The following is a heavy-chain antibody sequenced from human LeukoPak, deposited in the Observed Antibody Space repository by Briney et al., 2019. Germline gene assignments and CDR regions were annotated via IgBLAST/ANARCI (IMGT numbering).Heavy chain of an antibody. J-gene: IGHJ6*03. Sequence: SEILSLTCTVSGDSISSYYGRWLRQPRGKGLEWVGYIYYSGSTNYNPSLKGRVTISVYISKNQFSLKLSSVTAADTAVYYCARVADDREWLYYYYYYMDVWGKGTTVTVSS. CDR2: IYYSGST. D-gene: IGHD3-3*01. V-gene: IGHV4-59*01. CDR1: GDSISSYY. CDR3: ARVADDREWLYYYYYYMDV.